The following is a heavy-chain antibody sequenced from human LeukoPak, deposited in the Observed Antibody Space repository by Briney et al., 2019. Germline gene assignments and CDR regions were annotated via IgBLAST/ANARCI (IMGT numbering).Heavy chain of an antibody. V-gene: IGHV4-4*02. Sequence: GTLSLTCAVSGGSISSNNWWGWVRRPPGKGLEWIGEIYHSGSPNYNPSLKSRVTISVDKSRNHFSLNLSSVTAADTAVYYCARVNINNWHSCDYWGQGTLVTVSS. CDR2: IYHSGSP. J-gene: IGHJ4*02. CDR1: GGSISSNNW. CDR3: ARVNINNWHSCDY. D-gene: IGHD1-1*01.